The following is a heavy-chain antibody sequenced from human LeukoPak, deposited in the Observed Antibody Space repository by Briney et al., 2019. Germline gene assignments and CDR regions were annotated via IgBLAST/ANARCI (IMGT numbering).Heavy chain of an antibody. J-gene: IGHJ4*02. D-gene: IGHD5-12*01. CDR2: IDPTDTYT. CDR1: GYSFTSYW. V-gene: IGHV5-10-1*01. CDR3: ARGGYSGYGFDY. Sequence: GESLKISCKGSGYSFTSYWISWVRQMPGKGLEWMGRIDPTDTYTKYSPSFQGHVTISADKSISTAYLQWSSLKASDTAMYYCARGGYSGYGFDYWGQGTQVTVSS.